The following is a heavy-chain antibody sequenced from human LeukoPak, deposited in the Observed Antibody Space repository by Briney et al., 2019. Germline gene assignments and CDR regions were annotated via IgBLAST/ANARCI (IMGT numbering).Heavy chain of an antibody. V-gene: IGHV1-8*03. CDR2: MNPNSGNT. CDR3: ARGLEQQLDDAFDI. Sequence: ASVKVSCKASGYTFTSYDINWVRQATGQGLEWMGWMNPNSGNTGYAQKFQGRVTITRNTYISTAYMELSSRRSEDTAVYYCARGLEQQLDDAFDIWGQGTMVTVSS. D-gene: IGHD6-13*01. J-gene: IGHJ3*02. CDR1: GYTFTSYD.